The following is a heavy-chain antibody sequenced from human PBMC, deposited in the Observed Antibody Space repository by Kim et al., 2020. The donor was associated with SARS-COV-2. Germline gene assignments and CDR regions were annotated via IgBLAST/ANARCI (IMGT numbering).Heavy chain of an antibody. CDR1: GFPFSNYA. CDR3: AKDRRYGDPYYYYGMDV. D-gene: IGHD4-17*01. V-gene: IGHV3-23*01. Sequence: GGSLRLSCAASGFPFSNYAMNWVRQAPGKGLEWVSALSGSGGSTYYADSVKGRFTMSRDNSRNTLYLQMNNLRAEDTAVYYCAKDRRYGDPYYYYGMDVWGQGTTVTVSS. J-gene: IGHJ6*02. CDR2: LSGSGGST.